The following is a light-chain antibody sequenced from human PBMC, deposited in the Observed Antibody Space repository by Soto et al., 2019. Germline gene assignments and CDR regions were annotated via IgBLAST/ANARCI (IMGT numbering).Light chain of an antibody. CDR1: SSKLGAGYD. CDR2: GNT. CDR3: QSYDSSLGANYV. J-gene: IGLJ1*01. Sequence: HSALTQPPSVSGAPGQRVTISCTGSSSKLGAGYDVHWYQQLPGTAPKLLIYGNTNRPSGVPDRFSGSKSGTSASLAITGLQAEDEADYYCQSYDSSLGANYVFGTGTKVTVL. V-gene: IGLV1-40*01.